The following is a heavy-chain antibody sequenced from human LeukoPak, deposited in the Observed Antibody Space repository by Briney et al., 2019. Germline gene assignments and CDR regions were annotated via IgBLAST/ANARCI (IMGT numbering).Heavy chain of an antibody. CDR3: ARVVYYYASVSYNYYMDV. CDR1: GFTFSSYS. CDR2: IYSGGTT. D-gene: IGHD3-10*01. Sequence: GGSLRLSCAASGFTFSSYSMNWVRLAPGKGLEWVSTIYSGGTTFYTDSVRGRFTISRDNSKNTLYLQMSSLRAEDAAIYYCARVVYYYASVSYNYYMDVWGKGTTVTISS. V-gene: IGHV3-53*01. J-gene: IGHJ6*03.